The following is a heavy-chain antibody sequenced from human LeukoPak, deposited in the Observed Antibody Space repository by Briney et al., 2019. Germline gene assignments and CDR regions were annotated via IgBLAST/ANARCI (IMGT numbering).Heavy chain of an antibody. CDR2: ISAYNGNT. Sequence: GASVKVSCKASGYTFTNYGISWVRQAPGQGLEWMGWISAYNGNTNYAQKLQGRVTMTTDTSTSTAYMELRSLRSDDTAVYYCARDPLTYDFWSGYQSGFDYWGQGTLVTVSS. CDR3: ARDPLTYDFWSGYQSGFDY. J-gene: IGHJ4*02. D-gene: IGHD3-3*01. CDR1: GYTFTNYG. V-gene: IGHV1-18*01.